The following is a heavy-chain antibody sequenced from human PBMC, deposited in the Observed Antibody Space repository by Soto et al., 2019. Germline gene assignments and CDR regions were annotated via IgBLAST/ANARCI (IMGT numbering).Heavy chain of an antibody. Sequence: EVQLVESGGGLVQPGGSLRLSCAASGFTLSDHYMDWVRQAPGKGLEWVGRTRNKANSYTTEYAASVKGRFTVSSDDSLISLYLPMTSLKTEDTAVYYCVITSHYGSGSWNFDSWGQGTLVTVSS. J-gene: IGHJ4*02. D-gene: IGHD3-10*01. CDR3: VITSHYGSGSWNFDS. V-gene: IGHV3-72*01. CDR2: TRNKANSYTT. CDR1: GFTLSDHY.